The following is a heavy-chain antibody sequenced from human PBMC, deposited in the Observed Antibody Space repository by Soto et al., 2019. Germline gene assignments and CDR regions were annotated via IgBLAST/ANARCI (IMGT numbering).Heavy chain of an antibody. CDR3: AHSHTMLRGVILAFDI. CDR2: IYWDNDK. D-gene: IGHD3-10*01. J-gene: IGHJ3*02. Sequence: QITLKESGPPLVKPTQTLTLTCTFSGFSLSTSAVSVGWIRQPPGKALEWVALIYWDNDKRYSPSLKSRLTITXXTXKXXVVLTLTNMDAVDTATYYCAHSHTMLRGVILAFDIWGQGTMVTVSS. V-gene: IGHV2-5*02. CDR1: GFSLSTSAVS.